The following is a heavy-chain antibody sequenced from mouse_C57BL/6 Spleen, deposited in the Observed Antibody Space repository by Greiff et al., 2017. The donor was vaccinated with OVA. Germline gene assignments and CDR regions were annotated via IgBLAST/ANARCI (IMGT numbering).Heavy chain of an antibody. Sequence: VHVKQSGPVLVKPGASVKMSCKASGYTFTDYYMNWVKQSHGKSLEWIGVINPYNGGTSYNQKFKGKATLTVDKSSSTAYMELNSLTSEDSAVYYCARWENDGYEYYFDYWGQGTTLTVSS. CDR1: GYTFTDYY. J-gene: IGHJ2*01. V-gene: IGHV1-19*01. CDR3: ARWENDGYEYYFDY. CDR2: INPYNGGT. D-gene: IGHD2-3*01.